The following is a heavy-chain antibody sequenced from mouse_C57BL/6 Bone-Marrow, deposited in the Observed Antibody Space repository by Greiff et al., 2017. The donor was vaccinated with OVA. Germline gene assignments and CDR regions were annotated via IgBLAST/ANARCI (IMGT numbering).Heavy chain of an antibody. CDR3: ARYGSSYRFAY. CDR1: GYTFTSYW. J-gene: IGHJ3*01. CDR2: IYPSDSET. D-gene: IGHD1-1*01. V-gene: IGHV1-61*01. Sequence: VQLQQPGAELVRPGSSVKLSCKASGYTFTSYWMDWVKQRPGQGLEWIGNIYPSDSETHYNQKFKDKATLTVDKSSSTAYMQLSSLTSEDSAVYYCARYGSSYRFAYWGQGTLVTVSA.